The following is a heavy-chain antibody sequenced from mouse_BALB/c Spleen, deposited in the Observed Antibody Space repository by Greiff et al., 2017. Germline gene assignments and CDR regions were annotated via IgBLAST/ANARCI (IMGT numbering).Heavy chain of an antibody. CDR1: GFTFSSYA. CDR3: AREGDGYSSFDY. J-gene: IGHJ2*01. D-gene: IGHD2-3*01. Sequence: EVKLMESGGGLVKPGGSLKLSCAASGFTFSSYAMSWVRQSPEKRLEWVAEISSGGSYTYYPDTVTGRFTISRDNAKNTLYLEMSSLRSEDTAMYYCAREGDGYSSFDYWGQGTTLTVSS. V-gene: IGHV5-9-4*01. CDR2: ISSGGSYT.